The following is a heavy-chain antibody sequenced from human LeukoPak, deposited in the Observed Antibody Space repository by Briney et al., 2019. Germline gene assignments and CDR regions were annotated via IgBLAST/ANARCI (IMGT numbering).Heavy chain of an antibody. CDR3: ARDPLVGYEDAFDI. CDR2: IYYSGST. J-gene: IGHJ3*02. Sequence: PSETLSLTCTVSGGSISSYYWSWIRQPPGKGLEWIGYIYYSGSTYYNPPLKSRVTISVDTSKNQFSLKLSSVTAADTAVYYCARDPLVGYEDAFDIWGQGTMVTVSS. V-gene: IGHV4-59*12. D-gene: IGHD2-2*01. CDR1: GGSISSYY.